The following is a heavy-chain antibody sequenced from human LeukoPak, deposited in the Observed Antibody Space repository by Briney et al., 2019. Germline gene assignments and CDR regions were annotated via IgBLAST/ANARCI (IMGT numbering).Heavy chain of an antibody. CDR3: ARHSSGWYTVDY. J-gene: IGHJ4*02. CDR1: GGSISSYY. Sequence: SETLSLTCTVSGGSISSYYWSWIRQPPGKGLEWIGSIYHSGSTYYNPSLKSRVTISVDTSKNQFSLRLSSVTAADTAVYSCARHSSGWYTVDYWGQGTLVTVSS. CDR2: IYHSGST. V-gene: IGHV4-59*08. D-gene: IGHD6-19*01.